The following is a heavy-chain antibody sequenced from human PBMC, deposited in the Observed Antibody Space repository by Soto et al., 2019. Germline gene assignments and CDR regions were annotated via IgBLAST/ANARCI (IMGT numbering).Heavy chain of an antibody. V-gene: IGHV6-1*01. Sequence: PSQTLSLTCAISGDSVSSNSAAWNWIRQSPSRGLEWLGRTYYRSKWENDYAVSVKSRITINPDTSKNRFSLQLNSVTPEDTGVYFCARVSSGSNYRKPDYYYYGVDVWGQGTTVTVSS. J-gene: IGHJ6*02. CDR2: TYYRSKWEN. D-gene: IGHD1-26*01. CDR1: GDSVSSNSAA. CDR3: ARVSSGSNYRKPDYYYYGVDV.